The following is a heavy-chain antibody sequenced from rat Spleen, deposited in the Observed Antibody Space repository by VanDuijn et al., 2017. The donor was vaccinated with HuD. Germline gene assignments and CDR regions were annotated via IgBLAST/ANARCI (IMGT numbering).Heavy chain of an antibody. CDR2: ISYEGTTN. CDR1: GFTFSDFA. D-gene: IGHD5-1*01. J-gene: IGHJ2*01. Sequence: EVQLVESGGGLVQPGKSLKLSCAASGFTFSDFAMTWVRQSPQKGLEWVASISYEGTTNYYGDSVKGRFTISRDNAKSTLYLQMNSLRSEDTATYYCTRENWVFDYWGQGVMVTVSS. CDR3: TRENWVFDY. V-gene: IGHV5-22*01.